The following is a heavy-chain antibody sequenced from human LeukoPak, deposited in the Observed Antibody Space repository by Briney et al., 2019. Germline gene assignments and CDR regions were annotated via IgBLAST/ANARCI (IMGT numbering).Heavy chain of an antibody. J-gene: IGHJ4*02. CDR1: GYTFTSYY. CDR2: INPSGGST. Sequence: ASVKVSCKASGYTFTSYYMHWMRQAPGQGLEWMGIINPSGGSTSYAQKFQGRVTMTRDTSTSTVYMELSSLRSEDTAVYYCARWVGATRGLYYFDYWGQGTLVTVSS. D-gene: IGHD1-26*01. V-gene: IGHV1-46*01. CDR3: ARWVGATRGLYYFDY.